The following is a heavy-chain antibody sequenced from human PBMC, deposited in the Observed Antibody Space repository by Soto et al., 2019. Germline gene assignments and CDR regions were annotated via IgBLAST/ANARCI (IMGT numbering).Heavy chain of an antibody. D-gene: IGHD6-13*01. CDR1: GYTLSNFG. V-gene: IGHV1-2*04. J-gene: IGHJ4*02. Sequence: GASVKVSCKASGYTLSNFGISWVRQAPGQGLEWMGWINPNSGGTNYAQKFQGWVTMTRDTSISTAYMELSRPRSDDTAVYYCARGLRAAAGSGGFYYWGQGTLVTVSS. CDR2: INPNSGGT. CDR3: ARGLRAAAGSGGFYY.